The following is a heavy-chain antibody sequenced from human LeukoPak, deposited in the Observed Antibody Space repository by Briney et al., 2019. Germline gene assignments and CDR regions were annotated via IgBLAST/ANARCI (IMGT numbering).Heavy chain of an antibody. CDR2: ISSSSSYI. J-gene: IGHJ4*02. CDR3: ARAGGDYNVLTGYYRVDY. D-gene: IGHD3-9*01. V-gene: IGHV3-21*01. Sequence: GGSLRLSCAGSGFTFSSYAMSWVRQAPGKGLEWVSAISSSSSYIYYADSVKGRFTVSRDNAKNSLYLQMNSLPAEATALSSCARAGGDYNVLTGYYRVDYWGQGALVTVSS. CDR1: GFTFSSYA.